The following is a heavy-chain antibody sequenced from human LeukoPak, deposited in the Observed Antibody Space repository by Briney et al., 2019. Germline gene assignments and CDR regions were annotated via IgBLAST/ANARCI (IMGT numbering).Heavy chain of an antibody. CDR2: IYYSGST. V-gene: IGHV4-39*07. CDR3: AREPSSWDAVYYYYMDV. CDR1: GGSISSSSYY. J-gene: IGHJ6*03. Sequence: SETLSLTCTVSGGSISSSSYYWGWIRQPPGKGLEWIGSIYYSGSTYYNPSLKSRVTISVDTSKNQFSLKLSSVTAADTAVYYCAREPSSWDAVYYYYMDVWGKGTTVTISS. D-gene: IGHD6-13*01.